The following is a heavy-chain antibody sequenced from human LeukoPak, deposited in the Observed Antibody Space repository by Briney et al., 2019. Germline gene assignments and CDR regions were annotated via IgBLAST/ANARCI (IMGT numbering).Heavy chain of an antibody. V-gene: IGHV1-2*02. CDR2: INPNSGGT. J-gene: IGHJ6*04. Sequence: ASVKVSCKASVFSFTGYYFHWVRQAPGQGLEWIGWINPNSGGTNYAQKFQGRVTVTRDTSISTMYMELGRLRFDDTAVYYCARKSPRFSSSGMDVWGKGTTVTVSS. CDR3: ARKSPRFSSSGMDV. D-gene: IGHD3-3*01. CDR1: VFSFTGYY.